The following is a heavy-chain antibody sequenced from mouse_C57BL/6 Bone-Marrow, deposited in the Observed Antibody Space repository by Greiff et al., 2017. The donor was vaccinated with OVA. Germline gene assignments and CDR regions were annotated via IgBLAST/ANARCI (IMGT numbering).Heavy chain of an antibody. D-gene: IGHD1-1*01. V-gene: IGHV5-4*01. CDR2: ISDGGSYT. J-gene: IGHJ1*03. CDR1: GFTFSSYA. CDR3: AREGGTTVVSHWYFDV. Sequence: EVKLVESGGGLVKPGGSLKLSCAASGFTFSSYAMSWVRQTPEKRLEWVATISDGGSYTYYPDNVKGRFTISRDNAKNNLYRQMSHLKSEDTAMYYCAREGGTTVVSHWYFDVWGTGTTVTVSS.